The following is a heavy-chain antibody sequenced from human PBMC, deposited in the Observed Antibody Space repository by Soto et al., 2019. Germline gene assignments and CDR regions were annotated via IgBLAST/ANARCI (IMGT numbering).Heavy chain of an antibody. CDR1: SGSISSSNW. D-gene: IGHD6-13*01. V-gene: IGHV4-4*02. CDR3: ARGIAAAGKFYYYYYMDV. Sequence: SETLSLTCAVSSGSISSSNWWSWVRQPPGKGLEWIGEIYHSGSTNYNPSLKSRVTISVDKSKNQFSLKLSSVTAADTAVYYCARGIAAAGKFYYYYYMDVWGKGTTVTVSS. CDR2: IYHSGST. J-gene: IGHJ6*03.